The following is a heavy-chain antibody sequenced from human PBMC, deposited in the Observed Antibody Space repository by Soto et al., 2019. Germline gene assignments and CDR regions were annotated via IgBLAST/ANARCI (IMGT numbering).Heavy chain of an antibody. Sequence: SETLSLTCAVYGGSFSGYYWSWIRQTPGKGLEWIGEINHSGSTNYNPSLKIRVTISSDTSKNQFSLKLSSVTAADTAVYYCARGRVVLLWFGDHNWFDPWGQG. V-gene: IGHV4-34*01. CDR3: ARGRVVLLWFGDHNWFDP. J-gene: IGHJ5*02. CDR1: GGSFSGYY. D-gene: IGHD3-10*01. CDR2: INHSGST.